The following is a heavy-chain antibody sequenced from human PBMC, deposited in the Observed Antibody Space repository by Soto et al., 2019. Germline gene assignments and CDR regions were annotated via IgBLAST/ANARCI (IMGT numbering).Heavy chain of an antibody. Sequence: QVQLVQSGAEVKKPGSSVKVSCKASGGTFSSYDISWVRQAPGQGLEWMGGIIPIFGTANYAQKFQGRVTITADESTSTAYMELSSLRSEDTAVYYCAREACFDPDYYYYGMDVWGQGTTVTVSS. D-gene: IGHD3-9*01. V-gene: IGHV1-69*12. J-gene: IGHJ6*02. CDR2: IIPIFGTA. CDR1: GGTFSSYD. CDR3: AREACFDPDYYYYGMDV.